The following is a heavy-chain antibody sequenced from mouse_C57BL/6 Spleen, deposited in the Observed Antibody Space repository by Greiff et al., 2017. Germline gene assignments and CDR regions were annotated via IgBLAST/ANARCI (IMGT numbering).Heavy chain of an antibody. V-gene: IGHV3-6*01. CDR1: GYSITSGYY. D-gene: IGHD1-2*01. CDR2: ISYDGSN. CDR3: ARALLRYGMDY. J-gene: IGHJ4*01. Sequence: DVKLQESGPGLVKPSQSLSLTCSVTGYSITSGYYWNWIRQFPGNKLEWMGYISYDGSNNYNPSLKNRISITRDTSKNQFFLKLNSVTTEDTATYYCARALLRYGMDYWGQGTSVTVSS.